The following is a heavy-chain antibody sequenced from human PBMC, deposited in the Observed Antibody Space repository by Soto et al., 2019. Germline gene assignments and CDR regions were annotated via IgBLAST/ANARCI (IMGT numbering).Heavy chain of an antibody. V-gene: IGHV1-2*02. J-gene: IGHJ5*02. D-gene: IGHD2-15*01. CDR1: GYTFTGYY. CDR2: INPNSGGT. CDR3: ASSARGXCSGGSCYSGPYNWFDP. Sequence: GASVKVSCKASGYTFTGYYMHWVRQAPGQGLEWMGWINPNSGGTNYAQKFQGRVTMTRDTSISTAYMELSRLRSDDTAVYYCASSARGXCSGGSCYSGPYNWFDPWGQGTLVTVSS.